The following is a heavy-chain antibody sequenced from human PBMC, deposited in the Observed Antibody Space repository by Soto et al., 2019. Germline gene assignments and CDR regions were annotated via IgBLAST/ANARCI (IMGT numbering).Heavy chain of an antibody. V-gene: IGHV4-4*07. J-gene: IGHJ6*02. CDR1: GGSISSYY. Sequence: SETLSLTCTVSGGSISSYYWSWIRQPAGKGLEWIGCIYTSGSTNYNPSLKSRVTMSVDTSKNQFSLKLSSVTAADTAVYYCARGEPYYYDSSGYYYHYYGMDVWGQGITVTVSS. CDR2: IYTSGST. CDR3: ARGEPYYYDSSGYYYHYYGMDV. D-gene: IGHD3-22*01.